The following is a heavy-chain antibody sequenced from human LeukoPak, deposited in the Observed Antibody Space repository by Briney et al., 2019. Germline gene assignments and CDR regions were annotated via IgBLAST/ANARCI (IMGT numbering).Heavy chain of an antibody. CDR1: GFTFGSYR. J-gene: IGHJ4*02. CDR2: INGDGSIE. Sequence: GGSLRLSCAACGFTFGSYRMSGVRQPPRKGFASATKINGDGSIENYVHSVRGRFSIFRDNAKDALYLQMNSLRVDDTAIYYCARDPIVGDTGGGDYWGQGTLVTVSS. V-gene: IGHV3-7*01. D-gene: IGHD1-26*01. CDR3: ARDPIVGDTGGGDY.